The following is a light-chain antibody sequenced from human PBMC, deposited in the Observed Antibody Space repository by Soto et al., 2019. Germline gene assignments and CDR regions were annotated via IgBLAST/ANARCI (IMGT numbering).Light chain of an antibody. Sequence: EIVMTQSPATLSVSPGERATLYCRASQSVSSNLAWYQQKPGQAPRLLIYGASTRATGIPARFSGSGSGTEFTLTISSLRSEDFAVYYCQQYNNWYTFGQGTKVDIK. J-gene: IGKJ2*01. CDR3: QQYNNWYT. CDR2: GAS. CDR1: QSVSSN. V-gene: IGKV3-15*01.